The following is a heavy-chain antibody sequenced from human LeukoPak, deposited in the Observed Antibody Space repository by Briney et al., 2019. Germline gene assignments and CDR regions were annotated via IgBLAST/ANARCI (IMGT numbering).Heavy chain of an antibody. CDR3: ARGFDGTSYYCRNWYFDL. Sequence: SETLSLTCTVSGASISRDYWTWIRQPAGKGLEWIGRIYTRGSTNYNPPLKSRVTISRDTSKNEFSLKLSSVTAADTAVYYCARGFDGTSYYCRNWYFDLWGRGTLVTVSS. D-gene: IGHD3-22*01. J-gene: IGHJ2*01. CDR1: GASISRDY. V-gene: IGHV4-4*07. CDR2: IYTRGST.